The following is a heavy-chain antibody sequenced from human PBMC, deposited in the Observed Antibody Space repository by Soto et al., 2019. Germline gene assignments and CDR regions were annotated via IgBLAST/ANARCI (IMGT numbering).Heavy chain of an antibody. CDR1: GYSISSSNW. J-gene: IGHJ4*02. V-gene: IGHV4-28*01. CDR3: ARREIQGPIDY. CDR2: IYYSGTT. Sequence: PSETLSLTCAVSGYSISSSNWWGWIRQPPGKGLEWIGYIYYSGTTYYKPSLKSLVTMSVDTSKNQFSLKLTSVTAVDTAVYYCARREIQGPIDYWGQGTLVTVSS. D-gene: IGHD1-26*01.